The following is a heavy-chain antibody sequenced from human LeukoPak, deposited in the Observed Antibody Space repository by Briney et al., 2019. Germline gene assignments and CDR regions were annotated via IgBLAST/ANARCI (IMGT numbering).Heavy chain of an antibody. Sequence: SETLSLTCTVSGGSISSSSYYWDWIRQPPGKGLEWIGTIYYSGSTYYSPSLKSRVSISVDTSKNQFSLRLSSVTAADTAVYYCARRKSLVNAFDIWGQGTMVTVSS. J-gene: IGHJ3*02. CDR1: GGSISSSSYY. CDR3: ARRKSLVNAFDI. D-gene: IGHD1-26*01. V-gene: IGHV4-39*01. CDR2: IYYSGST.